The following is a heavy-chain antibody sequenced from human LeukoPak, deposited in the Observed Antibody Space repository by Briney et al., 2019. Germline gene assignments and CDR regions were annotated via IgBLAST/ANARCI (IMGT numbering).Heavy chain of an antibody. CDR2: IRYDGSNK. D-gene: IGHD1-7*01. V-gene: IGHV3-30*02. Sequence: HPGGSLRLSCAASGFTFSSYGMHWVRQAPGKGLEWVAFIRYDGSNKYYADSVKGRFTISRDNSKNTLYLQMNNLRAEDTAVYYCAKDRVCGQWNCQGSDYWGQGTLVTVSS. J-gene: IGHJ4*02. CDR1: GFTFSSYG. CDR3: AKDRVCGQWNCQGSDY.